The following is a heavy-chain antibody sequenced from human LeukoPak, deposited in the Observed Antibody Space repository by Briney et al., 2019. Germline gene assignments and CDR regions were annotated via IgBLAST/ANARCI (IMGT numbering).Heavy chain of an antibody. D-gene: IGHD6-19*01. J-gene: IGHJ3*02. CDR3: AREQATSGAAGAFDI. CDR1: GFSLWRHG. Sequence: PGGSLRLSRETSGFSLWRHGMHWVRQAPGKGLEWVGVSWYGGSDYADSVKGRFTVSRDIFKNTMYLQVNSLRVEDTALYYCAREQATSGAAGAFDIWGQGTVVTVSS. V-gene: IGHV3-33*01. CDR2: SWYGGSD.